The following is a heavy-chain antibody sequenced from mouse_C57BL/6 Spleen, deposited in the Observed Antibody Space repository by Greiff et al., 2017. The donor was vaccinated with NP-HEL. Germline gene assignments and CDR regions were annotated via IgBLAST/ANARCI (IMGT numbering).Heavy chain of an antibody. J-gene: IGHJ2*01. CDR3: SIDYGYYHY. CDR2: IDPYDSYT. CDR1: GYTFTSYC. D-gene: IGHD2-3*01. Sequence: QVQLQQPGAELVRPGTSVTLSCTASGYTFTSYCMHWLKQRPGQGLEWIGVIDPYDSYTNYNQKFKGKATLTVDTSSSTAYMQFNSLTSEDSAVYYCSIDYGYYHYWGQGTTLTVSS. V-gene: IGHV1-59*01.